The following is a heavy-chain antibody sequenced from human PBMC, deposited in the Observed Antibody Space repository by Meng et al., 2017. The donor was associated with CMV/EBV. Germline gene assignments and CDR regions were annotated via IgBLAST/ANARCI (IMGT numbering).Heavy chain of an antibody. D-gene: IGHD4-23*01. V-gene: IGHV4-61*01. Sequence: SGGSVSSGSYYWSWIRQPPGKGLEWIGYIYYSGSTNYNPSLKSRVTISVDTSKNQFSLKLSSVTAADTAVYYCARTPMVVTPYHFDYWGQGTLVTVSS. CDR1: GGSVSSGSYY. CDR2: IYYSGST. CDR3: ARTPMVVTPYHFDY. J-gene: IGHJ4*02.